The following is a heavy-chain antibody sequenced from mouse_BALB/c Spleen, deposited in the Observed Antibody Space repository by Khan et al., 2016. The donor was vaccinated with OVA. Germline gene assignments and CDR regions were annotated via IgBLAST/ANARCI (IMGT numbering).Heavy chain of an antibody. V-gene: IGHV9-4*02. Sequence: QLVQSGPELKKPGETVRISYKASGYTFTTAGIQWVQKMPGKGLKWIGWINTHSGVPKYAEDFKGRFAFSLEISVSTAYLQTTNLKNEDTATYFCARGGAAYYRNDGGAMEYWGQGTSVTVSS. CDR1: GYTFTTAG. D-gene: IGHD2-14*01. CDR3: ARGGAAYYRNDGGAMEY. CDR2: INTHSGVP. J-gene: IGHJ4*01.